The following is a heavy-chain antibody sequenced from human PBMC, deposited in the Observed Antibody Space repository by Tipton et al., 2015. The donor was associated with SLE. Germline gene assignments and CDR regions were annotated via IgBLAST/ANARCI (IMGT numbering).Heavy chain of an antibody. Sequence: TLSLTCTVSGGSISSSSYYWGWIRQPPGKGLEWIGRIYTSGSTNYNPSLKSRVTISVDTSKNQFSLKLSSVTAADTAVYYCARGPAYYDSSGYYALGAFDIWGQGTMVTVSS. D-gene: IGHD3-22*01. CDR3: ARGPAYYDSSGYYALGAFDI. V-gene: IGHV4-39*07. J-gene: IGHJ3*02. CDR1: GGSISSSSYY. CDR2: IYTSGST.